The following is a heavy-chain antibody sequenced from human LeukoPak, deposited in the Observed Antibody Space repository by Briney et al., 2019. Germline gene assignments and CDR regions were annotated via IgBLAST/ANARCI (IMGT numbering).Heavy chain of an antibody. D-gene: IGHD1-26*01. Sequence: ASVKVSCKASGYTFTSYDISWVRQAPGQGLEWMGWISAYNGNTNYAQNFQGRVTMTTDTSTSTAYMELRSLRSDDTAVYYCAREVLGAAVFDYWGQGTLVTVSS. J-gene: IGHJ4*02. CDR3: AREVLGAAVFDY. CDR1: GYTFTSYD. V-gene: IGHV1-18*01. CDR2: ISAYNGNT.